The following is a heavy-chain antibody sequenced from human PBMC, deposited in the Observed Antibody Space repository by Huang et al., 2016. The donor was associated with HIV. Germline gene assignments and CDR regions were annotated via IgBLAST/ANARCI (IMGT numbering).Heavy chain of an antibody. CDR2: IRYDGNNY. CDR3: AKDLTYTFGRHFDY. Sequence: QVQLVESGGGVVQPGGSLRLSCTASGFTFGSFGMHWVRQAPGKGLEWVAFIRYDGNNYYYADSLRGRFTISRDNSKDTLYLQMNRLRPDDSAVYYCAKDLTYTFGRHFDYWGRGTLVTVSS. V-gene: IGHV3-30*02. D-gene: IGHD3-3*01. J-gene: IGHJ4*02. CDR1: GFTFGSFG.